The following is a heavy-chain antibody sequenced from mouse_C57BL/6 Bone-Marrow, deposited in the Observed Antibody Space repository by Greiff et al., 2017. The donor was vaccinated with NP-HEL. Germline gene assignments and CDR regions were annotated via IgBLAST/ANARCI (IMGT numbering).Heavy chain of an antibody. Sequence: DVQLQESGAELVRPGSSVKMSCKTSGYTFTSYGINWVKQRPGQGLEWIGYIYIGNGYTEYNEKFKGKATLTSDTSSSTAYMQLSSLTSEDSAIYFCARSDGYYEGDYFDYWGQGTTLTVSS. J-gene: IGHJ2*01. CDR3: ARSDGYYEGDYFDY. CDR2: IYIGNGYT. D-gene: IGHD2-3*01. V-gene: IGHV1-58*01. CDR1: GYTFTSYG.